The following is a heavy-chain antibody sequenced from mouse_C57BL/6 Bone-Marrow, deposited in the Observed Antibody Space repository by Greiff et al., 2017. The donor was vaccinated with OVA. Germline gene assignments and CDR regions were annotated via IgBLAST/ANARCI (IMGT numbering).Heavy chain of an antibody. CDR2: IRNKANGYTT. CDR3: ARYPLPYDYVAWFAY. V-gene: IGHV7-3*01. D-gene: IGHD2-4*01. J-gene: IGHJ3*01. CDR1: GFTFTDYY. Sequence: EVQVVESGGGLVQPGGSLSLSCAASGFTFTDYYMSWVRQPPGKALEWLGFIRNKANGYTTEYSASVKGRFTISRANSQSILYLQMNALRADDSATYYCARYPLPYDYVAWFAYWGQGTLVTVSA.